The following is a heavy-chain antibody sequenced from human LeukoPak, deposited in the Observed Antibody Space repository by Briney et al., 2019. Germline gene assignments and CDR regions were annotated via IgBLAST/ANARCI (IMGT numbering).Heavy chain of an antibody. V-gene: IGHV3-23*01. CDR3: ARDRAEPQTYYYGSGSYFSAGADY. J-gene: IGHJ4*02. Sequence: PGGSLRLSCAASGFTFSSYAMSWVRQAPGKGLEWVSAISGSGGSTYYADSVKGRFTISRDNSKNTLYLQMNSLRAEDTAVYYCARDRAEPQTYYYGSGSYFSAGADYWGQGTLVTVSS. CDR2: ISGSGGST. D-gene: IGHD3-10*01. CDR1: GFTFSSYA.